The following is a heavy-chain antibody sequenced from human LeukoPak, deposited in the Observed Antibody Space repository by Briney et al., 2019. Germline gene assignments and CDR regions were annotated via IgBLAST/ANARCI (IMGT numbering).Heavy chain of an antibody. CDR2: IYSAGNT. D-gene: IGHD4-23*01. V-gene: IGHV3-66*01. CDR3: ARARGTGGYYFDY. J-gene: IGHJ4*02. CDR1: GFTVSSNY. Sequence: PGGSLRLSCAAYGFTVSSNYMSWVRQAPGKGLEWVSVIYSAGNTFYAESVKGRFTISRDNSKNTLYLQMNSLRAEDTAVYYCARARGTGGYYFDYWGQGTLVTVSS.